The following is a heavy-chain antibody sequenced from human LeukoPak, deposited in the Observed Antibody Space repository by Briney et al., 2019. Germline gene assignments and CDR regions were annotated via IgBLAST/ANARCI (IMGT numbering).Heavy chain of an antibody. J-gene: IGHJ4*02. CDR3: ARDSGSSPLDY. CDR1: GFTFSSYE. V-gene: IGHV3-48*03. D-gene: IGHD1-26*01. CDR2: ISSSGSTI. Sequence: GGSLRLSCAASGFTFSSYEMNWVRQAPGKGLEWVSYISSSGSTIYYADSVKSRFTISRDNAKNSLYLQMNSLRAEDTAVYYCARDSGSSPLDYWGQGTLVTVSS.